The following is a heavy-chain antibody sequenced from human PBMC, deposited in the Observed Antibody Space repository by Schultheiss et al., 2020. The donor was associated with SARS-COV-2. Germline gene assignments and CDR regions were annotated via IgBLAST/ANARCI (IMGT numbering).Heavy chain of an antibody. CDR2: ISDSGST. Sequence: SETLSLTCTVSGGSISSYYWSWIRQPPGKGLEWIGYISDSGSTNYNPSLKSRVTISVDTSKNQFSLKLSSVTAADTALYYCARAKGGGRSVYFDYWGQGTLVTVSS. CDR3: ARAKGGGRSVYFDY. D-gene: IGHD2-15*01. J-gene: IGHJ4*02. CDR1: GGSISSYY. V-gene: IGHV4-59*01.